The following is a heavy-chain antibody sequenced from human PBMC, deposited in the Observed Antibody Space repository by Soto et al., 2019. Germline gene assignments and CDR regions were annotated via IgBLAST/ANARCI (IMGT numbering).Heavy chain of an antibody. V-gene: IGHV3-30-3*01. CDR1: GFTFSSYT. J-gene: IGHJ3*02. D-gene: IGHD3-3*01. Sequence: SGGSLRLSCAASGFTFSSYTMHWVRQAPGKGLEWVAVISYDGSNNYYAYSVKGRFTISRDNSNNTLYLQMNSLRAEDTAVYYCARDKLLWEWLYAFDIWGQGTMVTVSS. CDR3: ARDKLLWEWLYAFDI. CDR2: ISYDGSNN.